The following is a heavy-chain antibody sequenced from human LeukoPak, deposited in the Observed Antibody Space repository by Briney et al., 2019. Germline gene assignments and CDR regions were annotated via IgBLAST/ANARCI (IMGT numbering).Heavy chain of an antibody. D-gene: IGHD2-8*02. Sequence: GGSLRLSCAASGVTFSSHSMNWVRQAPGKGLEWVSYISSRSSTIYYADSVEGRFTISRDNSKNTLYLQMGSLRTEDMAIYYCARGPDVVLVSHWSFFDYWGQGTLVTVSS. CDR3: ARGPDVVLVSHWSFFDY. CDR1: GVTFSSHS. J-gene: IGHJ4*02. CDR2: ISSRSSTI. V-gene: IGHV3-48*01.